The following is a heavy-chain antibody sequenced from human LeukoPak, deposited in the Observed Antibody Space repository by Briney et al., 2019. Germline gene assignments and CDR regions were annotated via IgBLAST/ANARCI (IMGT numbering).Heavy chain of an antibody. D-gene: IGHD6-13*01. CDR3: ARDGGIAAAGDYYFDY. Sequence: ASVKVSCKASGYTFTDYYIHWVRQAPGQGLEWMGWINPNSGGTNYAQKFQGRVTMTRDTSISTAYMELSRLRSDDTAVYYCARDGGIAAAGDYYFDYWGQGTLVTVSS. CDR2: INPNSGGT. CDR1: GYTFTDYY. J-gene: IGHJ4*02. V-gene: IGHV1-2*02.